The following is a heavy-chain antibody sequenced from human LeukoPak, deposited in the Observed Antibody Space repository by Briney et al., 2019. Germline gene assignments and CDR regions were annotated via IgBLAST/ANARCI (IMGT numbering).Heavy chain of an antibody. V-gene: IGHV3-64*01. CDR3: ARSPREYCDCSGRDGTFDI. D-gene: IGHD3-22*01. J-gene: IGHJ3*02. CDR1: GFTFDGYA. CDR2: ISWNGGST. Sequence: GGSLRLSCAASGFTFDGYAMHWVRQAPGKGLECVSGISWNGGSTDYANSVKGRFTISRDNSKNTLYLQMSSLRAEDMAVYYCARSPREYCDCSGRDGTFDICGQGTMVTVSS.